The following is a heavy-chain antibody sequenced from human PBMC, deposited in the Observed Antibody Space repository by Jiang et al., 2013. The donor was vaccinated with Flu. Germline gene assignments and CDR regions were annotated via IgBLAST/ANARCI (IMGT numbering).Heavy chain of an antibody. CDR2: ISSSSSYT. V-gene: IGHV3-11*05. Sequence: QLLESGGGLVKPGGSLRLSCAASGFTFSDYYMSWIRQAPGKGLEWVSYISSSSSYTNYADSVKGRFTISRDNAKNSLYLQMNSLRAEDTAVYYCAREKLWYYDILTGLGHDYYYMDVWGKGTTVTVSS. CDR1: GFTFSDYY. D-gene: IGHD3-9*01. CDR3: AREKLWYYDILTGLGHDYYYMDV. J-gene: IGHJ6*03.